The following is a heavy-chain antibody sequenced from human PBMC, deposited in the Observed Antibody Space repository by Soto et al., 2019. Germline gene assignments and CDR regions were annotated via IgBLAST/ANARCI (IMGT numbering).Heavy chain of an antibody. V-gene: IGHV4-59*01. Sequence: PSETLSLTCTVSGGSISSYYWSWIRQPPGKGLEWIGYIYYSGSTNYNPSLKSRVTISVDTSKNQFSLKLSSVTAADTAVYYCARSLFPAWNAFYTSCKGTKGTVS. J-gene: IGHJ3*02. CDR1: GGSISSYY. D-gene: IGHD3-10*01. CDR2: IYYSGST. CDR3: ARSLFPAWNAFYT.